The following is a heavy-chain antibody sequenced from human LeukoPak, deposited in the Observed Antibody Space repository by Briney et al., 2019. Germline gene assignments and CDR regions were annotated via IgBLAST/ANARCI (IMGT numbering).Heavy chain of an antibody. Sequence: ASVKVSCKASGYTFTSYGISWVRQAPGQGLEWMGWISAYNGNTNYAQKLQGRVTMATDTSTSTAYMELRSLKSDDTAVYYCASLKNYYDSSGYLVTDAFDIWGQGTMVTVSS. D-gene: IGHD3-22*01. V-gene: IGHV1-18*01. CDR1: GYTFTSYG. CDR2: ISAYNGNT. J-gene: IGHJ3*02. CDR3: ASLKNYYDSSGYLVTDAFDI.